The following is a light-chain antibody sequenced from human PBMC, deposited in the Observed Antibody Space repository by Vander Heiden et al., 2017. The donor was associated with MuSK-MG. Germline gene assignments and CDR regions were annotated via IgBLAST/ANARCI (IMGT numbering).Light chain of an antibody. J-gene: IGLJ2*01. Sequence: QSALTQPASVSGSPGQSITISCTGTSSDVGGYNYVSWYQQHPGKATKLMIYVVSNRPSGVSNRFSGSNSGNTASLTISGLQAEDEADEYCSSYTSSSTLDVVFGGGTKLTVL. V-gene: IGLV2-14*01. CDR2: VVS. CDR3: SSYTSSSTLDVV. CDR1: SSDVGGYNY.